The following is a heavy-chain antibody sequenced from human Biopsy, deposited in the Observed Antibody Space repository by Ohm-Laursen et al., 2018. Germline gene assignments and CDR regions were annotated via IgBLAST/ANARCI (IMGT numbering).Heavy chain of an antibody. CDR1: GFSLSARGMC. D-gene: IGHD6-13*01. V-gene: IGHV2-70*11. J-gene: IGHJ6*02. Sequence: TQTLTLTCSFSGFSLSARGMCVSWIRQAPGKALEWLARVDWDDYKDYSASLQTKLSISKDTSNDQVVLTVNNVDPAGTATYYCARTPILIVSAGLVYRHRRHLQGMDVWGQGIAITVS. CDR2: VDWDDYK. CDR3: ARTPILIVSAGLVYRHRRHLQGMDV.